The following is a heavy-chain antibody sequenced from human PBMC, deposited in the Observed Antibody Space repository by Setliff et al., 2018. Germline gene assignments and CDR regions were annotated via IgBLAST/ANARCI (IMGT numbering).Heavy chain of an antibody. D-gene: IGHD3-16*01. CDR1: GYTFTGYY. CDR2: INPSSGAT. V-gene: IGHV1-2*06. Sequence: GASVKVSCKASGYTFTGYYMYWVRQAPGQGLEWMGRINPSSGATIYAQKFQGRVTMTSDTSISTAYMELGRLRSDDTAAYFCARDGGGDSDAFDIWGQGTMVTVSS. CDR3: ARDGGGDSDAFDI. J-gene: IGHJ3*02.